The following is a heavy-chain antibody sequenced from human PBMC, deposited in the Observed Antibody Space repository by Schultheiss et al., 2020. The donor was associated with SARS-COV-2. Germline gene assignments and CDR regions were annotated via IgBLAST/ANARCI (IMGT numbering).Heavy chain of an antibody. CDR3: AKGYGSGTYNYYYFDL. D-gene: IGHD3-10*01. V-gene: IGHV3-23*01. Sequence: GESLKISCSAAGFEFSSYGMTWVRQAPGKGLEWVSAISAGGRTYADSVKGRFTISRDNSKNTLSVQMNNLRAEDTAIYYWAKGYGSGTYNYYYFDLWGQGTRVTVSS. CDR1: GFEFSSYG. CDR2: ISAGGRT. J-gene: IGHJ4*02.